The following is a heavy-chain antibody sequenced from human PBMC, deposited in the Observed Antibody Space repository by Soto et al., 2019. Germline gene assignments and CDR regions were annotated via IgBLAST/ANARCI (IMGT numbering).Heavy chain of an antibody. D-gene: IGHD2-21*02. CDR1: GFTVSNYY. V-gene: IGHV3-66*01. CDR3: ARGRSASSDFDP. CDR2: VYSGGTT. J-gene: IGHJ5*02. Sequence: EVQLVESGGGLVQPGGSLRLSCAASGFTVSNYYMNWVRQAPGEGLEWVSVVYSGGTTYYADSVRGRFTISRDNSKSTLFLQMKSLRAEDTAMYYCARGRSASSDFDPWGQGTLVTVSS.